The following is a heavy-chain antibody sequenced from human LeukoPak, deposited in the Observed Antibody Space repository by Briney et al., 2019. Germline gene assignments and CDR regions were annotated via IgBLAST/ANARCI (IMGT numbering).Heavy chain of an antibody. V-gene: IGHV1-8*02. Sequence: ASVKVSCKASGYTFTGYYMHWVRQAPGQGLEWMGWMNPNSGNTGYAQKFQGRVTMTRNTSISTAYMELSSLRSEDTAVYYCARGTNNYGDYEGIGYWGQETLVTVSS. CDR3: ARGTNNYGDYEGIGY. CDR2: MNPNSGNT. CDR1: GYTFTGYY. J-gene: IGHJ4*02. D-gene: IGHD4-17*01.